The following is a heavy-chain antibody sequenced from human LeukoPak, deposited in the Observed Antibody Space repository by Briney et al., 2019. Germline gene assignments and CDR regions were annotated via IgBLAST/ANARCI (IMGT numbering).Heavy chain of an antibody. D-gene: IGHD1-7*01. Sequence: SLRLSCAASGFTFDDYAMHWVRQAPGKGLEWVSGISWNSGSIGYADSVKGRFTISRDNAKNLVYLQMSILRAEDTAVYYCADLGTSDCGQGTLVTVSS. V-gene: IGHV3-9*01. CDR3: ADLGTSD. CDR1: GFTFDDYA. J-gene: IGHJ4*02. CDR2: ISWNSGSI.